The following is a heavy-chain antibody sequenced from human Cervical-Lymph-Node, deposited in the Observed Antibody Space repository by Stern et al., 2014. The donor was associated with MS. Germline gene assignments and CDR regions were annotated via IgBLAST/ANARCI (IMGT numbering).Heavy chain of an antibody. J-gene: IGHJ4*02. CDR1: GGTSSSYA. Sequence: QVQLVQSGAEVKKPGSSGKVSCKASGGTSSSYAISWVRQAPGQGLEWMGGIIPIFGTANYAQKFQGRVTITADESTSTAYMELSSLRSEDTAVYYCAVPHLDLVPAAIEYYFDYWGQGTLVTVSS. D-gene: IGHD2-2*01. V-gene: IGHV1-69*01. CDR3: AVPHLDLVPAAIEYYFDY. CDR2: IIPIFGTA.